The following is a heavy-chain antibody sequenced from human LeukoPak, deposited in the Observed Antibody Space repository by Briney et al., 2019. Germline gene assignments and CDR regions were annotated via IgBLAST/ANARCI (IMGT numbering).Heavy chain of an antibody. CDR1: GGTFSSYA. D-gene: IGHD6-13*01. J-gene: IGHJ6*02. V-gene: IGHV1-69*01. Sequence: GASVKVSCKASGGTFSSYAISWVRQAPGQGLEWMGGIIPIFGTASYAQKFQGRVTITADESTSTAYMELSSLRSEDTAVYYCARRKLVDGNYGMDVWGQGTTVTVSS. CDR3: ARRKLVDGNYGMDV. CDR2: IIPIFGTA.